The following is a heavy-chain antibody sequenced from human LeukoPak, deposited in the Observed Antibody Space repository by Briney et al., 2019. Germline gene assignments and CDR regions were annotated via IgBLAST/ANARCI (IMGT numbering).Heavy chain of an antibody. V-gene: IGHV4-4*07. CDR3: ARDRGSFVGAIGRNAFDI. Sequence: PSETLSLTCTVSGGSISSYYWSWIRQPAGKGLEWIGRIYTSGSTNYNPSIKSRVTMSVDTSKNQFSLKLSSVTAADTAVYYCARDRGSFVGAIGRNAFDIWGQGTMVTVSS. D-gene: IGHD1-26*01. CDR1: GGSISSYY. J-gene: IGHJ3*02. CDR2: IYTSGST.